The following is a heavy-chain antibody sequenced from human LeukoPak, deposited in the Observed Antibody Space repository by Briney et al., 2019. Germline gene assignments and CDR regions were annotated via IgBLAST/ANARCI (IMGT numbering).Heavy chain of an antibody. CDR1: GFTFSSYW. CDR3: ARGGNIAAAGTRRFDP. V-gene: IGHV3-74*01. J-gene: IGHJ5*02. D-gene: IGHD6-13*01. CDR2: INTDGSST. Sequence: GGSLRLSCAASGFTFSSYWMFWVRQAPGTGLVWVSRINTDGSSTSYADSVKGRYTISRDNAKNTLYLQMNSLRAEDTAVYYCARGGNIAAAGTRRFDPWGQGTLVTVSS.